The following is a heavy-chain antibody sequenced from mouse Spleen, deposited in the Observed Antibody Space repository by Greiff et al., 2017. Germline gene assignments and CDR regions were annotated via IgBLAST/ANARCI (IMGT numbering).Heavy chain of an antibody. CDR2: ISSGGSYT. J-gene: IGHJ4*01. Sequence: EVQLVESGGGLVKPGGSLKLSCAASGFAFSSYDMSWVRQTPEKRLEWVATISSGGSYTYYPDSVKGRFTISRDNARNTLYLQMSSLRSEDTALYYCARRSFDAMDYWGQGTSVTVSS. CDR3: ARRSFDAMDY. CDR1: GFAFSSYD. V-gene: IGHV5-9*02.